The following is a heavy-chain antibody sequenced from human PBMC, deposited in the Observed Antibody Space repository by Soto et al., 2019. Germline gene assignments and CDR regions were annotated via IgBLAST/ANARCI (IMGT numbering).Heavy chain of an antibody. CDR3: AKAKGSFDNSGPDQ. Sequence: EVQLLESGGGLIQPGGSLRLSCATSGFSFSNYAMSWVRQAPGKGLEWVSGFGVDYITYYADSVRGRFTISRDNSKNTLYLQMTSLRAEDTALYYCAKAKGSFDNSGPDQCGQGTLVTVSS. D-gene: IGHD3-22*01. V-gene: IGHV3-23*01. CDR1: GFSFSNYA. J-gene: IGHJ4*02. CDR2: FGVDYIT.